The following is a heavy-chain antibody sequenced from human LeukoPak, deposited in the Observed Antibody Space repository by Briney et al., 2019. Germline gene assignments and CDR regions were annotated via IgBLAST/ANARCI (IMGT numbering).Heavy chain of an antibody. CDR1: GYSFLTYG. V-gene: IGHV1-18*01. CDR2: INTNNGNT. D-gene: IGHD2-21*02. Sequence: ASVKVSCKASGYSFLTYGINWVRLAHGQGPEWMGWINTNNGNTNYVQKFQGRVTMTTDKSTSTAYMELGSLRSDDTAVYYCARKGCVGDCYLFDYWGQGTLVTVSS. CDR3: ARKGCVGDCYLFDY. J-gene: IGHJ4*02.